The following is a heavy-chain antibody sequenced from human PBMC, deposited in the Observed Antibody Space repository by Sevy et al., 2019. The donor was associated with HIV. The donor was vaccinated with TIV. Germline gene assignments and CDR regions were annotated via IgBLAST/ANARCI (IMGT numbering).Heavy chain of an antibody. J-gene: IGHJ4*02. CDR1: GFTFSGSA. V-gene: IGHV3-73*01. D-gene: IGHD3-9*01. Sequence: GSLRLSCAASGFTFSGSAMHWVRQASGKGLEWVGRIRSKANSYATAYAASVKGRFTISRDDSKNTAYLQMNSLKTEDTAVYYCTRAYYDILTGYYNGPFDYWGQGTLVTVSS. CDR2: IRSKANSYAT. CDR3: TRAYYDILTGYYNGPFDY.